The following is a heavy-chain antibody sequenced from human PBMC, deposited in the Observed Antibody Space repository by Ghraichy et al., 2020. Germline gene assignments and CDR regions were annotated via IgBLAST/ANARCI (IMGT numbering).Heavy chain of an antibody. V-gene: IGHV1-46*01. D-gene: IGHD1-7*01. CDR1: GYTFTTYY. CDR2: INPSDGTR. J-gene: IGHJ4*02. CDR3: AREPHGTGLFDY. Sequence: ASVKVSCKASGYTFTTYYMHWVRQAPGQGLEWMGVINPSDGTRNYAQNFQGRVTMTRDTSKSTVYMEVSSLRTEDTAVYYCAREPHGTGLFDYWVQGTLVTVSS.